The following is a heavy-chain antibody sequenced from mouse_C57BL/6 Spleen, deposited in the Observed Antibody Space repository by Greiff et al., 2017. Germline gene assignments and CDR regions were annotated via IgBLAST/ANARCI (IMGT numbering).Heavy chain of an antibody. CDR3: ARWGSSGSCAMDY. D-gene: IGHD3-2*02. V-gene: IGHV14-2*01. J-gene: IGHJ4*01. Sequence: VQLQQSGAELVKPGASVKLSCTASGFNIKDYYMHWVKQRTEQGLEWIGRIDPEGGETKYAPKFQGQATITADTSSNTAYLQLSRLTSEDTAVYYCARWGSSGSCAMDYWGQGTSVTVSS. CDR1: GFNIKDYY. CDR2: IDPEGGET.